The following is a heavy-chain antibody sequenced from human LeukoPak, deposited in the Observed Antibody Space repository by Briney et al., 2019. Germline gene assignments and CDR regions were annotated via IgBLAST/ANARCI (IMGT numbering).Heavy chain of an antibody. Sequence: PSETLSLTCTVSGGSVTYTNYYWGWIRQPPGKGLQWIGVIYYNGKTYYNPSLKSRVTVAVDTSKNQFSLKLSSVTAADTAVYYCALEAGSYDILTGYSYYFDYWGQGTLVTVSS. V-gene: IGHV4-39*01. CDR3: ALEAGSYDILTGYSYYFDY. CDR2: IYYNGKT. J-gene: IGHJ4*02. D-gene: IGHD3-9*01. CDR1: GGSVTYTNYY.